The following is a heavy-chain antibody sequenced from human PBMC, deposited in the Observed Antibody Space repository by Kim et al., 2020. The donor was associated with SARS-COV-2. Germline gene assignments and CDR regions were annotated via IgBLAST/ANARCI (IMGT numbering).Heavy chain of an antibody. D-gene: IGHD7-27*01. V-gene: IGHV4-59*01. CDR3: ARDGMGIRPYYYYGMDV. Sequence: LTSRVTISVDTSKNQFSLKLSSVTAADTAVYYCARDGMGIRPYYYYGMDVWGQGTTVTVSS. J-gene: IGHJ6*02.